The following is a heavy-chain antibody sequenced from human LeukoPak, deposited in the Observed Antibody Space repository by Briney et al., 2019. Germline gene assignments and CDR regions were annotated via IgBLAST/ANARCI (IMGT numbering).Heavy chain of an antibody. D-gene: IGHD3-22*01. Sequence: ASVKVSCKASGGTLSSYAISWVRQAPGQGLEWMGRIIPIFGIANYAQKFQGRVTITADKSTSTAYMELSSLRPEDTAVYYCARDHHYYDSSGYGYWGQGTLVTVSS. J-gene: IGHJ4*02. CDR2: IIPIFGIA. V-gene: IGHV1-69*04. CDR1: GGTLSSYA. CDR3: ARDHHYYDSSGYGY.